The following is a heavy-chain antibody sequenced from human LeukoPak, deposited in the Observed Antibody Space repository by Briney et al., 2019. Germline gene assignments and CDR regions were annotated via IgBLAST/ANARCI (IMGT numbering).Heavy chain of an antibody. V-gene: IGHV3-48*03. CDR3: ARLLTGYYGLDV. Sequence: GGSLRLSCAASGFSFSIYEMNWVRQAPGKGLEWVSYISGSGSPIYYADPVKGRFTISRDNAENSLYLQMNSLRGEDTAVYYCARLLTGYYGLDVWGQGTTVTVSS. CDR2: ISGSGSPI. CDR1: GFSFSIYE. J-gene: IGHJ6*02. D-gene: IGHD2-15*01.